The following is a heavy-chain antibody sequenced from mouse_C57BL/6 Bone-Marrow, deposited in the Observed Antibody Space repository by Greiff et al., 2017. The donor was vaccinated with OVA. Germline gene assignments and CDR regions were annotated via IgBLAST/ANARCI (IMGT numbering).Heavy chain of an antibody. V-gene: IGHV1-82*01. CDR3: ARSGTITTVPFDY. CDR2: IYPGDGDT. CDR1: GYAFSSSW. Sequence: QVQLQQSGPELVKPGASVKISCKASGYAFSSSWMNWVKQRPGKGLEWIGRIYPGDGDTNYNGKFKGKATLTADKSSSTAYMQLSILTSEDSAVYFCARSGTITTVPFDYWGQGTTLTVSA. J-gene: IGHJ2*01. D-gene: IGHD1-1*01.